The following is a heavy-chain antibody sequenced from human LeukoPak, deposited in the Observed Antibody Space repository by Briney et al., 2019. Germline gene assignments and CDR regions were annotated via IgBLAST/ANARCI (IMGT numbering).Heavy chain of an antibody. CDR1: GFTFSSYS. J-gene: IGHJ3*02. V-gene: IGHV3-48*02. D-gene: IGHD3-10*01. CDR2: ISSSSSTI. CDR3: ARDGMVRGVIIWDAFDI. Sequence: GGSLRLSCAASGFTFSSYSMNWVRQAPGKGLEWVSYISSSSSTIYYADSVKGRFTIPRDNAKNSLYLQMNSLRDEDTAVYYCARDGMVRGVIIWDAFDIWGQGTMVTVSS.